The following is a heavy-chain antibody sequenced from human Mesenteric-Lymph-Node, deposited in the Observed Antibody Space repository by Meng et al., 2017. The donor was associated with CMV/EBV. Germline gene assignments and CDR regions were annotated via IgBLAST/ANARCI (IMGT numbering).Heavy chain of an antibody. CDR1: GFTFSSYA. D-gene: IGHD3-22*01. J-gene: IGHJ3*02. CDR2: IAYGGTNK. CDR3: ARDNSGYYDSSGYQDAFDI. Sequence: GESLKISCAASGFTFSSYAMHWVRQAPGKGLEWVAVIAYGGTNKYYADSVKGRFTISRDNSKNTLFLQMNSLRPEDTALYYCARDNSGYYDSSGYQDAFDIWGQGTVFTVSS. V-gene: IGHV3-30-3*01.